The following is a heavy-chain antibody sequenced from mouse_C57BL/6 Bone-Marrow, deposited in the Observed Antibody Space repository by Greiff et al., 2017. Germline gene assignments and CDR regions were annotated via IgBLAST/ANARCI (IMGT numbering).Heavy chain of an antibody. D-gene: IGHD2-1*01. CDR2: ISPRSGNT. CDR1: GYTFTSYG. V-gene: IGHV1-81*01. J-gene: IGHJ3*01. CDR3: APIYYGAY. Sequence: VQLQQSGAELARPGASVKLSCKASGYTFTSYGISWVKQRTGQGLEWIGEISPRSGNTYYNEKFKGKATLTADKSSSTAYMELRSLTSEDSAVYFCAPIYYGAYWGQGTLVTVSA.